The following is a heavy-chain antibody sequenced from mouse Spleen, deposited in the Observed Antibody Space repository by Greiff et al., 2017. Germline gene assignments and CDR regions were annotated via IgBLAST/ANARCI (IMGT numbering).Heavy chain of an antibody. D-gene: IGHD2-14*01. CDR2: INPSNGGT. J-gene: IGHJ4*01. CDR1: GYTFTSYW. CDR3: ARSEGYSYAMDY. V-gene: IGHV1-53*01. Sequence: VQLQQPGAELVKPGASVKLSCKASGYTFTSYWMHWVKQRPGQGLEWIGNINPSNGGTNYNEKFKSKATLTVDKSSSTAYMQLSSLTSEDSAVYYCARSEGYSYAMDYWGQGTSVTVSS.